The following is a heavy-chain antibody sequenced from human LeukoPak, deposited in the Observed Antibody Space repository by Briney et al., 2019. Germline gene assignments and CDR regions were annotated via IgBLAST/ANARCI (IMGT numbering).Heavy chain of an antibody. CDR2: IKSDGSDT. Sequence: PGGSLRLSCAASGFTLSSYWMHWVRQVPGKGLVWVSRIKSDGSDTRYADSVKGRFTISRDNAKNTLFLQMNSLRVEDTAVYYCARYKTAGDYFDYWGQGTLVTVSS. V-gene: IGHV3-74*01. CDR1: GFTLSSYW. D-gene: IGHD2-21*02. CDR3: ARYKTAGDYFDY. J-gene: IGHJ4*02.